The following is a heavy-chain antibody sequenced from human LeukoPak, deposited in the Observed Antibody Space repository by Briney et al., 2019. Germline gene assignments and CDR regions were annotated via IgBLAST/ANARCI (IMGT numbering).Heavy chain of an antibody. V-gene: IGHV1-69*04. CDR1: GGTFSSYA. CDR3: ARDRGNTAMVQPALDDDY. CDR2: IIPILGIA. Sequence: SVKVSCKASGGTFSSYAISWVRQAPGQGLEWMGRIIPILGIANYAQKFQGRVTITADKSMSTAYMELSSLRSEDTAVYYCARDRGNTAMVQPALDDDYWGQGTLVTVSS. D-gene: IGHD5-18*01. J-gene: IGHJ4*02.